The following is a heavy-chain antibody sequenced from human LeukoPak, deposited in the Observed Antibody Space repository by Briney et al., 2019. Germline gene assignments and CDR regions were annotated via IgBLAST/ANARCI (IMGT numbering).Heavy chain of an antibody. CDR3: AGEVRDDFWSGYYTDWYYYYGMDV. V-gene: IGHV1-18*01. CDR2: INPHTGGT. Sequence: ASVKVSCKTSGYTFTTYGISWVRQAPGQGLEWIGGINPHTGGTNYAQKIQGRVTMTTDTSASTAYMERRSLGSDDTAVYYCAGEVRDDFWSGYYTDWYYYYGMDVWGQGTTVTVSS. D-gene: IGHD3-3*01. J-gene: IGHJ6*02. CDR1: GYTFTTYG.